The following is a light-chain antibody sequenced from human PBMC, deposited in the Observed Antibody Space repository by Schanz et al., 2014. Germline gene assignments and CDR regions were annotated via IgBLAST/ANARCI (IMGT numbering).Light chain of an antibody. CDR3: QQYASSPPT. Sequence: EIVLTQSPGTLSMSPGERATLSCRASQSISSSYLAWYQQKPGQGPRLLIYGASSRATGIPDRFSGSGSGTDFTLTISRLEPEDFAVYYCQQYASSPPTFGGGTKV. J-gene: IGKJ4*01. CDR2: GAS. V-gene: IGKV3-20*01. CDR1: QSISSSY.